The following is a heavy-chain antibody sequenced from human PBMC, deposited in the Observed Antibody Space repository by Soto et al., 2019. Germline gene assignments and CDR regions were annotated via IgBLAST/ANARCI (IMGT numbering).Heavy chain of an antibody. V-gene: IGHV1-18*01. J-gene: IGHJ4*02. D-gene: IGHD4-17*01. CDR2: IKAYSGNT. Sequence: QVQLVQSGAEVKKPGAPVKVSCKASGYTFPNSTISWLRQAPGQGLEWMGWIKAYSGNTNYAQKLQGRVTMTTDTSTNTAYMELGSLTSDDTAMYYCAIADYGDDDYWGQGTLVTVSS. CDR3: AIADYGDDDY. CDR1: GYTFPNST.